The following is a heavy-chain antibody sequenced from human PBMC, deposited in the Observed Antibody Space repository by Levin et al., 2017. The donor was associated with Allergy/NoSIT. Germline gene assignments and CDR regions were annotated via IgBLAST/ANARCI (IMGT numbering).Heavy chain of an antibody. CDR1: GFTFSSYG. D-gene: IGHD5-18*01. Sequence: PGGSLRLSCAASGFTFSSYGMHWVRQAPGKGLEWVAVISYDGSNKYYADSVKGRFTISRDNSKNTLYLQMNSLRAEDTAVYYCAKDWSGGYSYGLSFHSYYFDYWGQGTLVTVSS. CDR3: AKDWSGGYSYGLSFHSYYFDY. J-gene: IGHJ4*02. V-gene: IGHV3-30*18. CDR2: ISYDGSNK.